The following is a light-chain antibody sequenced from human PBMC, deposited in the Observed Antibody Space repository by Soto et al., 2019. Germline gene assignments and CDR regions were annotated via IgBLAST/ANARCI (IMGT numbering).Light chain of an antibody. V-gene: IGKV3-20*01. Sequence: EIVLTQSPGTLSLSPGERAALSCRASLSVRRTYLAWYQQKSGQAPRLLMYGTSSRATGIPDRFSGSGSGTDFTLTISRLEPEDFAVYYCQQYDISPFTFGPGTKVDIK. CDR1: LSVRRTY. CDR2: GTS. CDR3: QQYDISPFT. J-gene: IGKJ3*01.